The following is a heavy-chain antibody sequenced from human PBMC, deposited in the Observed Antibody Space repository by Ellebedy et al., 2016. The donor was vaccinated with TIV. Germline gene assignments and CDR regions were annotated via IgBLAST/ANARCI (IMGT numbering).Heavy chain of an antibody. Sequence: GESLKISXAASGFTFAKYGIHWVRQAPGKALEWVAFISFDGNKKDYVDSVKGRFTISRDNSNNTVFLQMNSVRAEDTAVYYCARDSRSLPYWGQGTLVTVSS. CDR1: GFTFAKYG. V-gene: IGHV3-30*03. CDR2: ISFDGNKK. J-gene: IGHJ4*02. CDR3: ARDSRSLPY. D-gene: IGHD6-13*01.